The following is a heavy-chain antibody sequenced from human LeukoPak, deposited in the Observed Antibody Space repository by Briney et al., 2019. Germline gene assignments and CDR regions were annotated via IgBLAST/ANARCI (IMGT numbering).Heavy chain of an antibody. J-gene: IGHJ6*03. V-gene: IGHV3-30*18. CDR3: AKDNGITIFGVVIPAGMDV. CDR1: GFTFSSYG. CDR2: ISYDGSNK. D-gene: IGHD3-3*01. Sequence: GGSLRLSCAASGFTFSSYGMHWVRQAPGKGLEWVAVISYDGSNKYYADSVKGRFTISRDNSKNTLYLQMNSLRAEDTAVYYCAKDNGITIFGVVIPAGMDVWGKGTTVTVSS.